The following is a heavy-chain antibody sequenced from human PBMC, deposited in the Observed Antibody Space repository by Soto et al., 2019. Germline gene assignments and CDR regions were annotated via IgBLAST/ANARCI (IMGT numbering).Heavy chain of an antibody. CDR3: AVTDLQFRPLTEPTENGMDV. J-gene: IGHJ6*02. Sequence: ELVQSGPEAREPGTSVKVSCRASGFSFGDSAVQWVRQGRGQRLEWIGWIVVVNGNTNYAPRFEGRVTLTRDASTSTSHMELTSLSSDDTAVYFCAVTDLQFRPLTEPTENGMDVWGQGTTVTVSS. D-gene: IGHD2-8*01. CDR2: IVVVNGNT. CDR1: GFSFGDSA. V-gene: IGHV1-58*01.